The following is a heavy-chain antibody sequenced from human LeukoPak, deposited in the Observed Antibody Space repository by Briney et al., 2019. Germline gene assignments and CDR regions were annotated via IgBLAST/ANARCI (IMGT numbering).Heavy chain of an antibody. CDR3: ARGMEVPAAIRGNAFDI. CDR2: MNPNSGNT. V-gene: IGHV1-8*01. Sequence: ASVKVSCKASGYTFTSYDTNWVRQATGQGLEWMGWMNPNSGNTGYAQKFQGRVTMTRNTSISTAYMELSSLRSEDTAVYYCARGMEVPAAIRGNAFDIWGQGTMVTVSS. D-gene: IGHD2-2*01. CDR1: GYTFTSYD. J-gene: IGHJ3*02.